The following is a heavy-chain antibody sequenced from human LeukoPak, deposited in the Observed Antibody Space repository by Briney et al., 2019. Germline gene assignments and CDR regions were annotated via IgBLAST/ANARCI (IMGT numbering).Heavy chain of an antibody. CDR1: GYTFTGYY. V-gene: IGHV1-2*06. J-gene: IGHJ3*02. CDR3: AMGIVVVVAATDPRRAFDI. Sequence: ASVKVSCKASGYTFTGYYMHWVRQAPGQGLEWMGRINPNSGGTNYAQKFQGRVTMTRDTSISTAYMELSRLRSGDTAVYYCAMGIVVVVAATDPRRAFDIWGQGTMVTVSS. CDR2: INPNSGGT. D-gene: IGHD2-15*01.